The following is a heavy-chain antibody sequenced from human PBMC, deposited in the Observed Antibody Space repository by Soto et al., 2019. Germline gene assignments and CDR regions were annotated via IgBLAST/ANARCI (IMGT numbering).Heavy chain of an antibody. Sequence: ASVKVSCKASGYTFTSYDINWVRQATGQGLEWMGWMNPNSGNTGYAQKFQGRVNMTRNTSISTAYMELSSLRSEDTAVYYCARASTIDSPYYYYYMDVWGKGTTVTV. CDR1: GYTFTSYD. D-gene: IGHD3-9*01. V-gene: IGHV1-8*01. J-gene: IGHJ6*03. CDR2: MNPNSGNT. CDR3: ARASTIDSPYYYYYMDV.